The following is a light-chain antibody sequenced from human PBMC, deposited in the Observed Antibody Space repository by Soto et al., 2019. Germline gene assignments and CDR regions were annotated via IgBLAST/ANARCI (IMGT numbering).Light chain of an antibody. V-gene: IGKV3-15*01. J-gene: IGKJ4*01. CDR1: QSLGTN. CDR3: QHYADWPLT. Sequence: IVMTQSPATLSLSPGERATLSCRASQSLGTNLGWCQQKPGQAPRLLIYGASTRATAIPARFSGSGSGTEFTLTIASLQSEDFAVYYCQHYADWPLTFGGGTKVEIK. CDR2: GAS.